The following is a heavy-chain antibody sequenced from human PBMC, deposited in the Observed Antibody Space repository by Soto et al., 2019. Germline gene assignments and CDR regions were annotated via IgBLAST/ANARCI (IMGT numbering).Heavy chain of an antibody. Sequence: GGSLRLSCAASGFMFNNYAMSWVRQAPGKGLEWVSTVSVSGGTTYYADSLKGRFTISRDNSKKTVYLQMNRLRADDTAIYYRAKGLYYYDSSGYRLFDYWGQGTLVTVSS. D-gene: IGHD3-22*01. V-gene: IGHV3-23*01. CDR1: GFMFNNYA. CDR3: AKGLYYYDSSGYRLFDY. CDR2: VSVSGGTT. J-gene: IGHJ4*02.